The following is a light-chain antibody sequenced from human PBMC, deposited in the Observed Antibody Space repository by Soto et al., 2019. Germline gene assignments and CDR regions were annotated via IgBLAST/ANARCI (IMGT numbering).Light chain of an antibody. CDR2: DAS. CDR3: QQRTNWPSST. Sequence: EIVLTQSPATLSLSPGETATLSCRASRSVSSYLAWYQQKPGQTPRLLIHDASNRAPGIPVRFSGSGSGTDFTLTLSSLEPEYFAVYYCQQRTNWPSSTFGQGTRLEIK. CDR1: RSVSSY. J-gene: IGKJ5*01. V-gene: IGKV3-11*01.